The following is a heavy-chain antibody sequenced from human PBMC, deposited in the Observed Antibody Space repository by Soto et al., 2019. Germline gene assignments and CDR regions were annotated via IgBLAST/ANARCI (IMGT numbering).Heavy chain of an antibody. CDR2: IYYSGST. D-gene: IGHD4-17*01. Sequence: KPSGTLALTCTVSGGSISSSSYYGGWIRQPPGKGLEWIGSIYYSGSTYYNPSLKSRVTISVDTSKNQFSLKLSSVTAADTVVYFCPTQFFSTVTTSFFAYWPQGTPVPVSS. V-gene: IGHV4-39*01. CDR1: GGSISSSSYY. J-gene: IGHJ4*02. CDR3: PTQFFSTVTTSFFAY.